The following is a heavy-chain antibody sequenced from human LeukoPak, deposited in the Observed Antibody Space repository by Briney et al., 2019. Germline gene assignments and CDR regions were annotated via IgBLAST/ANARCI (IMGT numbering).Heavy chain of an antibody. Sequence: SETLSLTCAVYGGSFSGYYWGWIRQPPGKGLEWIASMYHSGITYYNSSLKSRATISVDTSKNQFSLKLNSVTAADTSVYYCARLTPGKNWFDPWGHGTLVTVSS. D-gene: IGHD3-10*01. V-gene: IGHV4-34*01. CDR3: ARLTPGKNWFDP. CDR1: GGSFSGYY. CDR2: MYHSGIT. J-gene: IGHJ5*02.